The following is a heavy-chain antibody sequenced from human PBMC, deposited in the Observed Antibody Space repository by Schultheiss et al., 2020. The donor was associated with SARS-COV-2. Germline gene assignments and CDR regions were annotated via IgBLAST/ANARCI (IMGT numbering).Heavy chain of an antibody. Sequence: SETLSLTCTVSGGSISSGYYWGWIRQPPGKGLEWIGSIYHSGSTYYNPSLKSRVTISVDTSKNQFSLKLSSVTAADTAVYYCARGIAVAGLDYWGQGTLVTVSS. CDR3: ARGIAVAGLDY. CDR1: GGSISSGYY. V-gene: IGHV4-38-2*02. J-gene: IGHJ4*02. D-gene: IGHD6-19*01. CDR2: IYHSGST.